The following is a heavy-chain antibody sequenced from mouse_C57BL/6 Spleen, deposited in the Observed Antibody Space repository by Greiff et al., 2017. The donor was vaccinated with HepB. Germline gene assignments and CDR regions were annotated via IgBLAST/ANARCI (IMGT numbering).Heavy chain of an antibody. CDR2: ISSGSSTI. CDR1: GFTFSDYG. J-gene: IGHJ3*01. Sequence: EVNVVESGGGLVKPGGSLKLSCAASGFTFSDYGMHWVRQAPEKGLEWVAYISSGSSTIYYADTVKGRFTISRDNAKNTRFLQMTSLRSEDTAKYCCARRRGGGFAYWGQGTLVTVSA. CDR3: ARRRGGGFAY. V-gene: IGHV5-17*01.